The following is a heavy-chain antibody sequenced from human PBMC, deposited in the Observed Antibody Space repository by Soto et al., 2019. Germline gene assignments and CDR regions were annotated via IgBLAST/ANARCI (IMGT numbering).Heavy chain of an antibody. CDR1: GGTFSSYA. J-gene: IGHJ6*03. D-gene: IGHD5-18*01. CDR2: MNPNSGNT. Sequence: ASVKVSCKASGGTFSSYAINWVRQATGQGLEWMGWMNPNSGNTGYAQKFQGRVTMTRNTSISTAYMELSSLRSEDTAVYYCARGVDTAMRYYYYYMDVWGKGTTVTVSS. V-gene: IGHV1-8*02. CDR3: ARGVDTAMRYYYYYMDV.